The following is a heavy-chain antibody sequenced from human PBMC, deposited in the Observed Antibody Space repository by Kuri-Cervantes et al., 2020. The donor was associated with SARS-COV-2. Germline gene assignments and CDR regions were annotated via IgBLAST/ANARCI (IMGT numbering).Heavy chain of an antibody. D-gene: IGHD7-27*01. Sequence: GESLKISCAASGFTFSSYWMSWVRQAPGKGLEWVANIKQDGSEKYYVDSVRGRFTISRDNAKNSLYLQMNSLRAEDTAVYYCARNQALGDSFDIWGQGTMVTVSS. J-gene: IGHJ3*02. CDR1: GFTFSSYW. V-gene: IGHV3-7*01. CDR3: ARNQALGDSFDI. CDR2: IKQDGSEK.